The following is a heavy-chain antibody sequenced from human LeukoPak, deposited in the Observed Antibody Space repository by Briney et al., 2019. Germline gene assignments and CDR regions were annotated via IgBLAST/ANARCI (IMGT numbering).Heavy chain of an antibody. CDR3: AKPEIGAFDI. V-gene: IGHV3-23*01. Sequence: GGSLRLSCAASGFTVSFYAMSWVRQAPGKGLEWVSAISGSGGSTYYADSVKGRFTISRDNSKNTLYLQMNSLRAEDTAVYYCAKPEIGAFDIWGQGTMVTVSS. CDR2: ISGSGGST. CDR1: GFTVSFYA. D-gene: IGHD2-21*01. J-gene: IGHJ3*02.